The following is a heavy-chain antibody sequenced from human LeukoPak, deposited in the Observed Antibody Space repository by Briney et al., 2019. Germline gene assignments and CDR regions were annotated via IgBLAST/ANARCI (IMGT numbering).Heavy chain of an antibody. CDR1: GFTFSNYA. Sequence: PGGSLRLFCAASGFTFSNYAMSWVRQAPGKGLDWVSAISGSTGSTYYADSVKGRFTISRDNSKNTLYLQMNSLRAEDTAVYYCATSSGGYCSSTSCYAGYWGQGTLVTVSS. V-gene: IGHV3-23*01. J-gene: IGHJ4*02. D-gene: IGHD2-2*01. CDR3: ATSSGGYCSSTSCYAGY. CDR2: ISGSTGST.